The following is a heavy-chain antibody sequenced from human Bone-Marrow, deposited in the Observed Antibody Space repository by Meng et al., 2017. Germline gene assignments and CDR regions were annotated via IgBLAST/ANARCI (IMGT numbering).Heavy chain of an antibody. CDR3: ARDIRQGGNIWFDP. V-gene: IGHV4-31*01. J-gene: IGHJ5*02. D-gene: IGHD3-16*01. CDR2: IYYSGTT. Sequence: QVQLQESGPGLLKPSPTLSLTCTVSGGSISSVGYYWSWIRQHPGKGLEWIGYIYYSGTTYYNPSLSSLVTISVDTSKNQFSLNLSSVTAADTAVYYCARDIRQGGNIWFDPWGQGTLVTVSS. CDR1: GGSISSVGYY.